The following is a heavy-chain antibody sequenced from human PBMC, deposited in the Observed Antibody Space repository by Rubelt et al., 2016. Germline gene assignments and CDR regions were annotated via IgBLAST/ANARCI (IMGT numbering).Heavy chain of an antibody. D-gene: IGHD2-2*01. Sequence: VQLLESGGGLVQPGGSLRLSCAASGFTFSSYAMSWVRQPPGKGLEWIGEITHSGNTNYNPSLKSRVTISVDTSKNQFSLKLSSVTAADTAVYYCARRVDGGCSSTNCSIDYWGQGTLVTVSS. CDR1: GFTFSSYA. CDR3: ARRVDGGCSSTNCSIDY. V-gene: IGHV4-34*01. J-gene: IGHJ4*02. CDR2: ITHSGNT.